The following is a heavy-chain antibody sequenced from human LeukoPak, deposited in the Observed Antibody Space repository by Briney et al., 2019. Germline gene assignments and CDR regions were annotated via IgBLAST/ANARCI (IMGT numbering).Heavy chain of an antibody. Sequence: PGGSLRLSCAASGFTFSSYAMSWVRQAPGKGLEWVSAISGSGGSTYYADSVKGRFTISRDNSKNTLCLQMNSLRAEDTAVYYCAKFSSSWYYFDYWGQGTLVTVSS. CDR2: ISGSGGST. D-gene: IGHD6-13*01. J-gene: IGHJ4*02. CDR3: AKFSSSWYYFDY. V-gene: IGHV3-23*01. CDR1: GFTFSSYA.